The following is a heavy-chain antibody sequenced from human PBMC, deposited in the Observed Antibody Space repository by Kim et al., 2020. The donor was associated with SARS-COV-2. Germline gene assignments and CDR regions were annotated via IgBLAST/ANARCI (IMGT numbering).Heavy chain of an antibody. CDR1: GYSFTSYW. D-gene: IGHD1-26*01. Sequence: GESLKISCKGSGYSFTSYWIGWVRQMPGKGLEWMGIIYPGDSDTRYSPSFQGQVTISADKSISTAFLQWSSLKASDTAMYYCARHQHGVGATNYYYYGMDLWGQGTTVTGSS. CDR2: IYPGDSDT. J-gene: IGHJ6*02. V-gene: IGHV5-51*01. CDR3: ARHQHGVGATNYYYYGMDL.